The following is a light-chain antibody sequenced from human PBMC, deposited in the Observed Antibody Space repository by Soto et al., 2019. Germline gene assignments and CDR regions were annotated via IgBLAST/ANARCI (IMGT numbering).Light chain of an antibody. Sequence: ELVFTQSPARLALSPGERANLSCRANQSVSRFLAWYQQRPGQAPRLLIYDASKRATDIPARFRGSGSGTDFTLTISSLEPEDFVVYYCQQRSDLPPTFGGGTKVDIK. CDR1: QSVSRF. CDR3: QQRSDLPPT. CDR2: DAS. V-gene: IGKV3-11*01. J-gene: IGKJ4*01.